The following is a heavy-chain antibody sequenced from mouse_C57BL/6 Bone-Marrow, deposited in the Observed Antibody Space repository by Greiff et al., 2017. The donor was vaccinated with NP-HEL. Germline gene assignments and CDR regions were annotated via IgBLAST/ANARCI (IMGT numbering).Heavy chain of an antibody. Sequence: EVKVVESGGGLVKPGGSLKLSCAASGFTFSDYGMHWVRQAPEKGLEWVAYISSGSSTIYYADTVKGRFTISRDNAKNTLFLQMTSLRSEDTAMYYCARYGWLRHLDYWGQGTTLTVSS. D-gene: IGHD2-2*01. J-gene: IGHJ2*01. CDR2: ISSGSSTI. CDR1: GFTFSDYG. V-gene: IGHV5-17*01. CDR3: ARYGWLRHLDY.